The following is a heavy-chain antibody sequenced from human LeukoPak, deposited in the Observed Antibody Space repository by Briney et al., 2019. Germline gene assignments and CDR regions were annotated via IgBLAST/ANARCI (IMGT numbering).Heavy chain of an antibody. CDR1: GYTFTSYG. V-gene: IGHV1-18*01. J-gene: IGHJ4*02. CDR2: ISTYNGNT. D-gene: IGHD3-22*01. CDR3: ARDYYDSSTPGGY. Sequence: ASVTVSCKASGYTFTSYGFNWVRQAPGQGLEWMGWISTYNGNTNYAQNFQGRVTMTTDASTSTAYMEVRSLSSDDTAVYYCARDYYDSSTPGGYWGQGTLVTVSS.